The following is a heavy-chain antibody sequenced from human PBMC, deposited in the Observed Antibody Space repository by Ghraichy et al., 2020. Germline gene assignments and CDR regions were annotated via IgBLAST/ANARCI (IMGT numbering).Heavy chain of an antibody. CDR1: GFTFSSYS. CDR3: ARGAFWSGYYTAVSRSAWCDY. Sequence: GGSLRLSCAASGFTFSSYSMNWVRQAPGKGLEWVSYISSSSSTIYYADSVKGRFTISRDNAKNSLYLQMNSLRDEDTAVYYCARGAFWSGYYTAVSRSAWCDYWGQGTLVTVSS. J-gene: IGHJ4*02. V-gene: IGHV3-48*02. CDR2: ISSSSSTI. D-gene: IGHD3-3*01.